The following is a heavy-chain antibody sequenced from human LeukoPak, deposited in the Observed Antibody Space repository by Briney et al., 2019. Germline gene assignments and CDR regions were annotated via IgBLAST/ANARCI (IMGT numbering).Heavy chain of an antibody. J-gene: IGHJ3*02. Sequence: SETLSLTCTVSGGSLKSRSFYWAWIRQSPDKGLEWIGSVSYTRGASYNPSLRSRVTISVDRSKNQFSLKLSSVTAADTAVYCCARGTSSIFGVVIAAFDIWGQGTMVTVSS. V-gene: IGHV4-39*07. CDR3: ARGTSSIFGVVIAAFDI. CDR1: GGSLKSRSFY. D-gene: IGHD3-3*01. CDR2: VSYTRGA.